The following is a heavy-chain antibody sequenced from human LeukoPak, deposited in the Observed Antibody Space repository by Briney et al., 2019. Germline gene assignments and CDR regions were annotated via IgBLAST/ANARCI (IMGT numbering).Heavy chain of an antibody. Sequence: GGSLRLSCAASGFTFSSYSMNWVRQAPGKGLEWGSSISSSSLYIYYADSVKGRFTISRDNAKNSLFLQMNSLRAEDTAAYYCAVISPPASGGQGTLVTVSS. D-gene: IGHD2-21*01. V-gene: IGHV3-21*01. CDR1: GFTFSSYS. J-gene: IGHJ4*02. CDR3: AVISPPAS. CDR2: ISSSSLYI.